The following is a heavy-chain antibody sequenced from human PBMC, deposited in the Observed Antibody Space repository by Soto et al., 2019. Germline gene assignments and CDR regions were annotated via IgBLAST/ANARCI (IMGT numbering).Heavy chain of an antibody. CDR2: IYYSGST. D-gene: IGHD3-3*01. J-gene: IGHJ6*02. V-gene: IGHV4-39*01. Sequence: SETLSLTCTVSGGSISSSSYYWGWIRQPPGKGLEWIGSIYYSGSTYYNPSLNSRVTISVDTSKNQFSLKLSSVTAADTAVYYCVIFGVVIGYGMDVWGQGTTVTVSS. CDR1: GGSISSSSYY. CDR3: VIFGVVIGYGMDV.